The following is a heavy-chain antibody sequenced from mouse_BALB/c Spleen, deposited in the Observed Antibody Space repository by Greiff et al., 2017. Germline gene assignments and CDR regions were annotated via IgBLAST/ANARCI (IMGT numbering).Heavy chain of an antibody. D-gene: IGHD2-1*01. Sequence: GQGFLQPGGSRKLPCAASGFTFSSFGLPWVRPDPERGREWVAYISIGIGIIYYADTVKGRFTISRDNPKNSLCLQMTSLRSEDTDMYDCSSEGNYWYFDVWGAGTTVTVSS. CDR1: GFTFSSFG. V-gene: IGHV5-17*02. CDR2: ISIGIGII. J-gene: IGHJ1*01. CDR3: SSEGNYWYFDV.